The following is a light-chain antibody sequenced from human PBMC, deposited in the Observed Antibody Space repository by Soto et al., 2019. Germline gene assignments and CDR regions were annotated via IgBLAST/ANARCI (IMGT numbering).Light chain of an antibody. CDR3: QQRSDRLS. CDR2: DAT. Sequence: VVLTQSPPTLSLSPGESATLSCRASQSVGSNLAWYHQKRGQAPRLLIYDATERATGIPARFTGSRSGSDFTLSISSLEPDDFAVYYCQQRSDRLSCGGGTELAI. J-gene: IGKJ4*01. CDR1: QSVGSN. V-gene: IGKV3-11*01.